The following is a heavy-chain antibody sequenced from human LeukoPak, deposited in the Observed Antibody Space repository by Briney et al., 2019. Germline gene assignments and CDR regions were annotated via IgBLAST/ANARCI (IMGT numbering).Heavy chain of an antibody. V-gene: IGHV4-59*01. D-gene: IGHD2-2*01. Sequence: SETLSLTCTVSGGSISSYYWSWIRQPPGKGLEWIGYIYYSGSTNYNPSLKSRVIISVDTSKNQFSLKLSSVTAADTAVYYCARGRTLYYFDYWGQGTLVTVSS. CDR2: IYYSGST. J-gene: IGHJ4*02. CDR3: ARGRTLYYFDY. CDR1: GGSISSYY.